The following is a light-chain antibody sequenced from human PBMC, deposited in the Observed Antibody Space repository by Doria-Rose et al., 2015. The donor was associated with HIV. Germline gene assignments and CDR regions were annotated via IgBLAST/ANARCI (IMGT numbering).Light chain of an antibody. CDR1: SSDVGYYKY. Sequence: SCTGTSSDVGYYKYVSWYQQYPGKAPKLIISDVTKRPSGVSDRFSGSKSGNTASLTISGLQAEDEAEYFCSSYTSGTSFVFGGGTKLTV. CDR3: SSYTSGTSFV. J-gene: IGLJ2*01. V-gene: IGLV2-14*03. CDR2: DVT.